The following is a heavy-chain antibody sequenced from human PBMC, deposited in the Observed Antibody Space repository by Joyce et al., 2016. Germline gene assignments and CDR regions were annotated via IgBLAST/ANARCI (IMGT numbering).Heavy chain of an antibody. CDR3: ARGDLRTSSPLFWYFAL. CDR1: GYTFTDYY. CDR2: INPNSGGT. V-gene: IGHV1-2*02. Sequence: QVQWVQSGAEVKKPGASVKVSCKASGYTFTDYYIHWVRQAPGQGLEWMGGINPNSGGTEYPQKFQGRVTMTRDTSIRTAYMELTGLRSDDTAVYYCARGDLRTSSPLFWYFALWGRGTLVTVSS. D-gene: IGHD2-2*01. J-gene: IGHJ2*01.